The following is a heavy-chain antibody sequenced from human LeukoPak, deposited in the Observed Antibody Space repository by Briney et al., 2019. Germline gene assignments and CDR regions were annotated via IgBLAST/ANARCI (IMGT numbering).Heavy chain of an antibody. CDR1: GYTFSSYW. D-gene: IGHD2-2*01. Sequence: PGGSLRLSCAASGYTFSSYWMSWVRQAPGKGLEWVANIKQDGSEKYYVDSVRGRFTISRDNAKNSLYLQMNSLSAEDTAVYYCARDLLKGFWSGTNYYASPDYWGQGALVTVSS. J-gene: IGHJ4*02. V-gene: IGHV3-7*01. CDR3: ARDLLKGFWSGTNYYASPDY. CDR2: IKQDGSEK.